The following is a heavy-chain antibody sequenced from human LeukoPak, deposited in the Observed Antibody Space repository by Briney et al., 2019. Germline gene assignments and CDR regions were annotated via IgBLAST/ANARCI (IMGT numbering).Heavy chain of an antibody. Sequence: SETLSLTCTVCGRSISSDRFYWTWVRQPAGKGLEWIGRIKSSNTNYNPSLKSRVSISLDTSTNQFSLKLSSLTAADTAVYYCARVPDWTYVPDYWGQGTLVTVSS. CDR2: IKSSNT. D-gene: IGHD3-16*01. CDR1: GRSISSDRFY. J-gene: IGHJ4*02. CDR3: ARVPDWTYVPDY. V-gene: IGHV4-61*02.